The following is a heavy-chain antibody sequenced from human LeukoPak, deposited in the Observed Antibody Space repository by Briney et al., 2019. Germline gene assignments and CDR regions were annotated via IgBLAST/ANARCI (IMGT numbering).Heavy chain of an antibody. CDR3: ARGYDYDSSGYSTGYLNWFDP. D-gene: IGHD3-22*01. CDR2: IYYSGST. CDR1: GGSISSSY. J-gene: IGHJ5*02. Sequence: SETLSLTCTVSGGSISSSYWSWIRQPPGKGLEWIGSIYYSGSTNYNPSLKSRVTISLDTSKNQFSLKLTSVTAADTAVYYCARGYDYDSSGYSTGYLNWFDPWGQGTLVTVCS. V-gene: IGHV4-59*01.